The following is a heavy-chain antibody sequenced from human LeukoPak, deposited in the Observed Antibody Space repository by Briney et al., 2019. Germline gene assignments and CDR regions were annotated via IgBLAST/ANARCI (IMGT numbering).Heavy chain of an antibody. J-gene: IGHJ3*02. CDR2: IYYGGST. D-gene: IGHD1-1*01. CDR3: ARARVTTGTTRIAFDI. V-gene: IGHV3-53*05. CDR1: GFTVSSNY. Sequence: PGGSLRLSCAASGFTVSSNYMIWVRQAPGKGLEGVIVIYYGGSTYYADSLKGRFTISRDNSKNTLYLQMSSLRAEDTAVHYCARARVTTGTTRIAFDIWGQGTMVTVSS.